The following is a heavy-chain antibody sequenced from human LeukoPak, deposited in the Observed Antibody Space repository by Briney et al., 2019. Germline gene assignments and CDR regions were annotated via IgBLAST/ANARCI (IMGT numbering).Heavy chain of an antibody. D-gene: IGHD3-10*01. J-gene: IGHJ4*02. V-gene: IGHV4-59*01. CDR2: IYHSGSA. CDR1: GGSISSYY. CDR3: ARERITMVRGVYFDY. Sequence: SETLSLTCTVSGGSISSYYWNWIRQPPGKGLEWIGYIYHSGSANYNPSLKSRVTISVDTSKNQFSLKLSSVTAADTAVYYCARERITMVRGVYFDYWGQGTLVTVSS.